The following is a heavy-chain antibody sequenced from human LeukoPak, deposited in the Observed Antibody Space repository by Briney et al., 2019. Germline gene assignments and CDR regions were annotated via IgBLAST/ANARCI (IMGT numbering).Heavy chain of an antibody. CDR2: IWYDGSNK. CDR3: ARDREGWTDRGYFDF. D-gene: IGHD1-1*01. Sequence: GMSLRLSCAASRFTFRNYGMHWVRQAPGKGLEWVAVIWYDGSNKYYADSVKGRFTISRDNSKNMLYLQMNSLRAEDTAMYYCARDREGWTDRGYFDFWGRGTVVTVVS. J-gene: IGHJ4*02. CDR1: RFTFRNYG. V-gene: IGHV3-33*01.